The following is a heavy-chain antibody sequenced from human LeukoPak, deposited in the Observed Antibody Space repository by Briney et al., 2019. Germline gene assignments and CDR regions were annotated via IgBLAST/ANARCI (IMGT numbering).Heavy chain of an antibody. Sequence: ASVKVSCKASGYTFTGYYMHWVRQAPGQGLEWMGRINPNSGGTNYAQKFQGRVTMTRDTSISTAYMELSRLRSDDTAVYYCATPGIAAAGTRIFDYWGQGTLVTVSS. J-gene: IGHJ4*02. V-gene: IGHV1-2*06. D-gene: IGHD6-13*01. CDR2: INPNSGGT. CDR3: ATPGIAAAGTRIFDY. CDR1: GYTFTGYY.